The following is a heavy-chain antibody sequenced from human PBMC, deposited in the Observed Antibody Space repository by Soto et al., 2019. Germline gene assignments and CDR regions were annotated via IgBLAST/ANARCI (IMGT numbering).Heavy chain of an antibody. J-gene: IGHJ4*02. V-gene: IGHV3-9*01. CDR2: ISWNSGSI. CDR3: AKDKEYSGNHFDY. D-gene: IGHD1-26*01. CDR1: GFTFDDYA. Sequence: VQLVESGGGLVQPGRSLRLSCAASGFTFDDYAMHWVRQAPGKGLEWVSGISWNSGSIGYADSVKGRFTISRDNAKNSLYLQMNSLRAEDTALYYCAKDKEYSGNHFDYWGQGTLVTVSS.